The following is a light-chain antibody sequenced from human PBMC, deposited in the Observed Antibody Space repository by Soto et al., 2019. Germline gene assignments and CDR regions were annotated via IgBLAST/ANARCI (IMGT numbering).Light chain of an antibody. CDR3: QKRSNWPWT. V-gene: IGKV3-11*01. CDR2: DAS. Sequence: ELVLTQSPATLSLSPGESATLSCRASQSVSSYLAWYQQKPGQAPRLLIYDASNRATGIPDRLSGRGSGTDLTLTISRLEPEDFAVYYCQKRSNWPWTCGQGTKVDIK. J-gene: IGKJ1*01. CDR1: QSVSSY.